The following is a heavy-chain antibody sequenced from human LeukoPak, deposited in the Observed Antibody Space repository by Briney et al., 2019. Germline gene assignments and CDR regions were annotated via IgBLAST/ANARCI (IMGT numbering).Heavy chain of an antibody. CDR2: VYYSGRT. CDR1: GGSISSSNYY. D-gene: IGHD3-10*01. Sequence: SETLSLTCAVSGGSISSSNYYWGWIRQPPGKGLEWIGFVYYSGRTNYNPSLKSRVTMSVDTSKSQFSLRLSSVTAVDTAMYYCARLGLGDEACWFDPWGQGTLVTVSS. J-gene: IGHJ5*02. V-gene: IGHV4-39*07. CDR3: ARLGLGDEACWFDP.